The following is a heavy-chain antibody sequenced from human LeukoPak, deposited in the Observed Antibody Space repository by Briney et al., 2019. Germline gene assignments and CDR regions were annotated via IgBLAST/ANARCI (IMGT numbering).Heavy chain of an antibody. V-gene: IGHV5-51*01. D-gene: IGHD5-12*01. Sequence: GGSLKISCTGSGYRFSNYWITWVRQMPGKRPEWLGILHPGDSDIRHSPSFEGQVTMSADTSTSTAYLQLNSLKASDTATYYCAVQYRDFYDFWGQGTQVTVSS. CDR3: AVQYRDFYDF. CDR2: LHPGDSDI. J-gene: IGHJ4*02. CDR1: GYRFSNYW.